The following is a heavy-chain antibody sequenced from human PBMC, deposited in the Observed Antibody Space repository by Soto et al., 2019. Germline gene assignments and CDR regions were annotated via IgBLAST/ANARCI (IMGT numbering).Heavy chain of an antibody. Sequence: EVQLLESGGGSVQPGKSLRLSCAASGFTFSSYAMSWVRQAPGKGLEWVSVISGSGGSTYYADSVKGRFTISRDNSKNTLDQQMNNLRAQDTAVYYCAKGLPERRSAYYRYNWFDPWGQGTLVTVSS. CDR3: AKGLPERRSAYYRYNWFDP. CDR2: ISGSGGST. CDR1: GFTFSSYA. V-gene: IGHV3-23*01. D-gene: IGHD3-3*01. J-gene: IGHJ5*02.